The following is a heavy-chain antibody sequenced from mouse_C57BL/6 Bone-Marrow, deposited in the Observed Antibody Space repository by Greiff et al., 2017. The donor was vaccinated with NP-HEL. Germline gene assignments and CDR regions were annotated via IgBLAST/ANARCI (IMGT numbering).Heavy chain of an antibody. J-gene: IGHJ1*03. Sequence: EVKVVESGGGLVKPGGSLKLSCAASGFTFSSYAMSWVRQTPEKRLEWVATISDGGSYTYYPDNVKGRFTISRDNAKNNLYLQMSHLKSEDTAMYYCAREYYGLYWYFDVWGTGTTVTVSS. D-gene: IGHD1-1*01. CDR2: ISDGGSYT. CDR3: AREYYGLYWYFDV. CDR1: GFTFSSYA. V-gene: IGHV5-4*01.